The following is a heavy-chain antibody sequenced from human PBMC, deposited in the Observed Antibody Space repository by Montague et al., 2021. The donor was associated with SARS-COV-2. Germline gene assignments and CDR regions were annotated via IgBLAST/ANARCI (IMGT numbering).Heavy chain of an antibody. CDR3: TRDPRYSLSWSFDY. CDR1: FSRVSSNTAA. J-gene: IGHJ4*02. Sequence: CSFSFSRVSSNTAAWNWIRQSPSRGLEWLGRTYYRSKWYYDYAVSVKSRMTISPDTSKNQFSLQLSSVTPEDRAVYYRTRDPRYSLSWSFDYWGQGTLVTVSS. D-gene: IGHD6-13*01. V-gene: IGHV6-1*01. CDR2: TYYRSKWYY.